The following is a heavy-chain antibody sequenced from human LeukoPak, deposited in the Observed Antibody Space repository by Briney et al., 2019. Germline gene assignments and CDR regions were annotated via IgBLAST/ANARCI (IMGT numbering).Heavy chain of an antibody. Sequence: GGSLRLSCAAAGFTFSSYAMHWVRQAPGKGLEGVAVISYDGSNKYYADSVKGRFTISRDNSNTTLYLQMNSLRAEDTAVYYCARDDSGYDYLFGYWGQGTLVTVSS. CDR1: GFTFSSYA. D-gene: IGHD5-12*01. J-gene: IGHJ4*02. CDR2: ISYDGSNK. V-gene: IGHV3-30-3*01. CDR3: ARDDSGYDYLFGY.